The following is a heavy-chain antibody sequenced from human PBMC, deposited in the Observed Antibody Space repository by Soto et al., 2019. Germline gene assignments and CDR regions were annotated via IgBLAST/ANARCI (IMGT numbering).Heavy chain of an antibody. CDR1: GFSLSTSGVG. CDR3: AHKGGGDRILDY. Sequence: QITLKESGPTLVKPTQTLTLTCTFSGFSLSTSGVGVGWIRQPPGKALEWLALIYWDDAKHYSPSLKSRLTITQDTPKNQVVLIMTNMDPVDTATYYCAHKGGGDRILDYWGQGTLVTVSS. CDR2: IYWDDAK. J-gene: IGHJ4*02. V-gene: IGHV2-5*02. D-gene: IGHD3-16*01.